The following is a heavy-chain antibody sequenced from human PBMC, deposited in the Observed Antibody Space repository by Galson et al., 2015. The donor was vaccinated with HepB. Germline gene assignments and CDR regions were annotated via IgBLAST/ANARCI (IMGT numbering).Heavy chain of an antibody. CDR2: IDWDDDK. D-gene: IGHD1-1*01. CDR1: GFSLSTSGMC. V-gene: IGHV2-70*11. J-gene: IGHJ4*02. CDR3: ARTASPTGTTYYFDY. Sequence: PALVKPTQTLTLTCTFSGFSLSTSGMCVSWIRQPPGKALEWLARIDWDDDKYYSTSLKTRLTISKDTSKNQVVLTMTNMDPVDTATYYCARTASPTGTTYYFDYWGQGTLVTVSS.